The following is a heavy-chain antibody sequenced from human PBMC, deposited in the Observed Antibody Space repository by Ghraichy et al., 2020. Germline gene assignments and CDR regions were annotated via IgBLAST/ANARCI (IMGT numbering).Heavy chain of an antibody. CDR2: ISSSSSTI. CDR3: ARDRYCSSTSCSYGMDV. J-gene: IGHJ6*02. D-gene: IGHD2-2*01. V-gene: IGHV3-48*02. Sequence: LSLTCAASGFTFSSYSMNWVRQAPGKGLEWVSYISSSSSTIYYADSVKGRFTISRDNAKNSLYLQMNSMRDEDTAVYYCARDRYCSSTSCSYGMDVWGQGTTVTVSS. CDR1: GFTFSSYS.